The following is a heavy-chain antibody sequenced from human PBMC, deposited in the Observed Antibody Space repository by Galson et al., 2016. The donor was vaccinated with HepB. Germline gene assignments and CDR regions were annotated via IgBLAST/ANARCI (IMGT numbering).Heavy chain of an antibody. CDR2: ISGSGGST. CDR3: AKFASGTYYLDSFDY. Sequence: SLRLSCAASGFTFRSYAMTWVCQAPGKGLEWVSTISGSGGSTYHADSVKGRFTISRDNSKTTVYLQMNSLRAEDTAVYYCAKFASGTYYLDSFDYWGQGTLVTVSS. CDR1: GFTFRSYA. D-gene: IGHD3-10*01. V-gene: IGHV3-23*01. J-gene: IGHJ4*02.